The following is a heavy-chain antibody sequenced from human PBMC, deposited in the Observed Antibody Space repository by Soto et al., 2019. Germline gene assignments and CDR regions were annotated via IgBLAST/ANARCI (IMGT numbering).Heavy chain of an antibody. CDR1: GYSFTSYW. J-gene: IGHJ3*02. D-gene: IGHD3-10*01. CDR2: IYPGDSDT. CDR3: ASALLWFGESVQAFDI. V-gene: IGHV5-51*01. Sequence: GESLKISCKGSGYSFTSYWIGWVRQMPGKGLEWMGIIYPGDSDTRYSRTFQGQVTISADKSISTAYLQWSSLKASDTVMYYCASALLWFGESVQAFDIWGQGTMVTVSS.